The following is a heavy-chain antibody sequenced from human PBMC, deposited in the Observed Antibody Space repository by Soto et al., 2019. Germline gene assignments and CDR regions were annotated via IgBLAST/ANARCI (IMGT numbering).Heavy chain of an antibody. CDR3: ARTAGAGKDYYGMDV. CDR1: GCSLPSYL. D-gene: IGHD6-13*01. Sequence: ESLLLSVKGSGCSLPSYLIGWVRQMTGKGLELMGIIYPGESDTRYSPSSQGQVTISADKSIRTAYLQWSSLKASDNAMYYCARTAGAGKDYYGMDVWGQGTTVTVS. CDR2: IYPGESDT. J-gene: IGHJ6*02. V-gene: IGHV5-51*01.